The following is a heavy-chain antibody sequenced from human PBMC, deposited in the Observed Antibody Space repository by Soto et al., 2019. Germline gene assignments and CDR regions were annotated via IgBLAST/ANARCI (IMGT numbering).Heavy chain of an antibody. D-gene: IGHD6-13*01. J-gene: IGHJ6*02. CDR2: IIPIFGTA. CDR3: ASTGESIAAAGMANYYYYYGMDV. CDR1: GGTFSSYA. V-gene: IGHV1-69*01. Sequence: QVQLVQSGAEVKKPGSSVKVSCKASGGTFSSYAISWVRQAPGQGLEWMGGIIPIFGTANYAQKFQGRVTITADESTSTAYKELSSLRSEDTAVYYCASTGESIAAAGMANYYYYYGMDVWGQGTTVTVSS.